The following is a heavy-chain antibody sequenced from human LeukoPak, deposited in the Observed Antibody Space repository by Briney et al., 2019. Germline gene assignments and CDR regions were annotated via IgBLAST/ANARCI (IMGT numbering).Heavy chain of an antibody. J-gene: IGHJ4*02. V-gene: IGHV3-48*04. CDR2: ISSSSSTI. CDR1: EFTFISYS. Sequence: PGGSLRLSCAASEFTFISYSMNWVRQAPGKGLEWVSYISSSSSTIYYADSVKGRFTISRDNAKNSLYLQMNSLRAEDTAVYYCARALGFFDYWGQGTLVTVSS. CDR3: ARALGFFDY.